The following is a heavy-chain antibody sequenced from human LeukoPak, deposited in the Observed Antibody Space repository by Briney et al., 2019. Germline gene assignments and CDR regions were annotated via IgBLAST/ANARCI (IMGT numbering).Heavy chain of an antibody. CDR1: GGSISSYY. CDR2: IYTSGST. Sequence: SETLSLTCTVSGGSISSYYWSWIRQPPGKGLEWIGYIYTSGSTNYNPSLKSRVTILVDTSKNQFSLKLSSVTAADTAVYYCARTTRDGYEDYWGQGTLVTVSS. J-gene: IGHJ4*02. V-gene: IGHV4-4*09. CDR3: ARTTRDGYEDY. D-gene: IGHD5-24*01.